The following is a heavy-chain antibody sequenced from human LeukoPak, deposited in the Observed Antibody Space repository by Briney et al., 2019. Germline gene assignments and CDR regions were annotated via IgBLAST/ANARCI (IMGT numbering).Heavy chain of an antibody. CDR3: ARVRVRPLLRPQIVVVAARKTFYFDH. J-gene: IGHJ4*02. CDR2: IYYSGST. D-gene: IGHD2-15*01. CDR1: GGSVSSGSYY. V-gene: IGHV4-61*01. Sequence: SSETLSLTCTVSGGSVSSGSYYWSWIRQPPGKGLEWIGYIYYSGSTNYNPSLKSRVTISVDTSKNQFSLKLSSVTAADTAVYYCARVRVRPLLRPQIVVVAARKTFYFDHWGQGTLVTVSS.